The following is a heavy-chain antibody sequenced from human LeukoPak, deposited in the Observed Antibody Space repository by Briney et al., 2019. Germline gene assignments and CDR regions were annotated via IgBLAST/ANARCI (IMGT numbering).Heavy chain of an antibody. CDR1: GLTFSSYG. CDR2: IRYDGSNK. J-gene: IGHJ4*02. V-gene: IGHV3-30*02. CDR3: AKDGDSSVDY. D-gene: IGHD5-18*01. Sequence: PGGSLRLSCAASGLTFSSYGMHWVRQAPGKGLEWLVFIRYDGSNKYYADSVKGRFTISRDNSKNTVYLQMNSLRAEDTAVYYCAKDGDSSVDYWGQGILVTVSS.